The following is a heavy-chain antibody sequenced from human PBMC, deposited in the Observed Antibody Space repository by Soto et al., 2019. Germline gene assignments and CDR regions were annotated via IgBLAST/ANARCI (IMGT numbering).Heavy chain of an antibody. CDR2: IIPILGIA. D-gene: IGHD5-12*01. Sequence: QVQLVQSGAEVKKPGSSVKVSCKASGGTFSSYTISWVRQAPGQGLEWMGRIIPILGIANYAQKFQGRVTMTADKSTSTAYMELSSLRSEDTAVYYCARDSGYDSTGYYYYYYMDVWGKGTTVTVSS. J-gene: IGHJ6*03. CDR3: ARDSGYDSTGYYYYYYMDV. V-gene: IGHV1-69*02. CDR1: GGTFSSYT.